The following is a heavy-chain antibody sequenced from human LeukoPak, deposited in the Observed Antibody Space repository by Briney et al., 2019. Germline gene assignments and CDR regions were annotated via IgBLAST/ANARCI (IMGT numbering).Heavy chain of an antibody. J-gene: IGHJ4*02. D-gene: IGHD2-2*02. Sequence: GGSLRLSCAASGFTSSSYAMSWVRQAPGKGLEWVSAISGGSTYYADSVKGRFTISRDNSKNTLYLQMNSLRAEDTAVYYCAKAPYCSSTSCYSFDYWGQGTLVTVSS. V-gene: IGHV3-23*01. CDR3: AKAPYCSSTSCYSFDY. CDR2: ISGGST. CDR1: GFTSSSYA.